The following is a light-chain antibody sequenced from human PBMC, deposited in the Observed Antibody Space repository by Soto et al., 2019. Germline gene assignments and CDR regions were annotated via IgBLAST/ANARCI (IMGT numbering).Light chain of an antibody. J-gene: IGKJ1*01. CDR3: QKYNSYSRT. CDR1: QSISSW. Sequence: DIQMTPSPSTLSASVLYIVNITFRASQSISSWLAWYQQKPGKAPKLLIYKASSLESGVPSRFSGSGSGTEFTLTISSLQPDDFATYYCQKYNSYSRTFGQGTKVDIK. V-gene: IGKV1-5*03. CDR2: KAS.